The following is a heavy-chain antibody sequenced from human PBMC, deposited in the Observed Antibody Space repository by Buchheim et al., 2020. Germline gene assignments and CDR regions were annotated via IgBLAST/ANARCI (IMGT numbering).Heavy chain of an antibody. J-gene: IGHJ4*02. D-gene: IGHD6-13*01. V-gene: IGHV3-30-3*01. Sequence: QVQLVESGGGVVQPGRSLRLSCAASGFTFSSYAMHWVRQAPGKGLEWVAVISYDGSNKYYADSVKGRFTISRDNSKNTLYLQMNSLRAEDTAVYYCARDVGDSSSFYLLDYWGQGTL. CDR3: ARDVGDSSSFYLLDY. CDR2: ISYDGSNK. CDR1: GFTFSSYA.